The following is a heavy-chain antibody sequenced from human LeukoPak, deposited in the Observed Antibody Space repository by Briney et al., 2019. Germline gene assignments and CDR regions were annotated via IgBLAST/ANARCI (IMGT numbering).Heavy chain of an antibody. D-gene: IGHD3-10*01. J-gene: IGHJ4*02. V-gene: IGHV1-18*04. Sequence: ASVKVSCKAPGYTFTSYGISWVRQAPGQGLEWMGWISAYNGNTNYAQKLQGRVTMTTDTSTSTAYMELRSLRSDDTAVYYCARIGSRITMVRGVPFDYWGQGTLVTVSS. CDR1: GYTFTSYG. CDR2: ISAYNGNT. CDR3: ARIGSRITMVRGVPFDY.